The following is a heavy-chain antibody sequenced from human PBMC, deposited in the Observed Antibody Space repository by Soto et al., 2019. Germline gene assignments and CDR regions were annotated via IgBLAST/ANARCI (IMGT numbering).Heavy chain of an antibody. CDR2: INHSGST. D-gene: IGHD2-2*01. CDR1: GWSFSGYY. Sequence: SETLSLTCAVYGWSFSGYYWSWIRQPPGKGLEWIGEINHSGSTNYNPSLKSRVTISVDTSKNQFSLKLSSVTAADTAVYYCARSLPAGGYCSSTSCRERANFDYWGQGTLVTVSS. J-gene: IGHJ4*02. V-gene: IGHV4-34*01. CDR3: ARSLPAGGYCSSTSCRERANFDY.